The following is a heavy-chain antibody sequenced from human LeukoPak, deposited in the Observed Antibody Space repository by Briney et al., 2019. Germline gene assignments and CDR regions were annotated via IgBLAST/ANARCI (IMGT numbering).Heavy chain of an antibody. J-gene: IGHJ6*02. CDR1: GGSISSSNW. D-gene: IGHD3-3*01. V-gene: IGHV4-4*02. CDR3: ARKDFGVIHKSYYYYYGLDV. CDR2: IYHSGRT. Sequence: SETLSLTCAVSGGSISSSNWWNWVRQPPGKGLEWIGEIYHSGRTNYNPSLKSRVTISVDKSKNQFSLKLSSVTAADTAVYYCARKDFGVIHKSYYYYYGLDVWGQGTTVTVSS.